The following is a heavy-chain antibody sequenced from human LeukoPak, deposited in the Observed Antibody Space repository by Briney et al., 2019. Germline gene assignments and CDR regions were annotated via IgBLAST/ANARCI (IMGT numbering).Heavy chain of an antibody. CDR1: GFIFSSYS. V-gene: IGHV3-48*01. J-gene: IGHJ4*02. CDR3: ARDGGWQDDY. CDR2: ISSSSSSI. Sequence: GGSLRLSCAASGFIFSSYSMNWVRQAPGKGLEWVSYISSSSSSIYYADAVKGRFTISSDNAKNSLYLQMNSLRAEDTAVYYCARDGGWQDDYWGQGTLVTVSS. D-gene: IGHD3-16*01.